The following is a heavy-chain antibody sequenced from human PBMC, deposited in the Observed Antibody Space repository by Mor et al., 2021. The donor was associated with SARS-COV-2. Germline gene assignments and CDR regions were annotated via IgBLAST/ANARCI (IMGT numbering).Heavy chain of an antibody. J-gene: IGHJ3*02. D-gene: IGHD3-10*01. CDR3: ARYNSGRSDI. Sequence: VKGRFTISTDTAKNTLYLQMDSLGAEDTALYFCARYNSGRSDIWGQGTMVTVSS. V-gene: IGHV3-30*07.